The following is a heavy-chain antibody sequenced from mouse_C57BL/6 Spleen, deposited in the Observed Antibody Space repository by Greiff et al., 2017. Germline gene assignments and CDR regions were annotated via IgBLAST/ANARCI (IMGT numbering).Heavy chain of an antibody. CDR2: IYPGDGDT. J-gene: IGHJ4*01. D-gene: IGHD1-1*01. CDR1: GYAFSSDW. V-gene: IGHV1-80*01. CDR3: AFTTVEEGAMDH. Sequence: QVQLQQSGAELVKPGASVKISCKASGYAFSSDWMNWVKQRPGKGLERIGQIYPGDGDTNYNGKFKGKATLTADKSSSTAYMQLSSLTSEDSAVYFCAFTTVEEGAMDHWGQGTSVTVSS.